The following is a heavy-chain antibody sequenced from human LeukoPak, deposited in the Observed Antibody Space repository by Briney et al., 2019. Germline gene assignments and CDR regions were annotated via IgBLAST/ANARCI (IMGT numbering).Heavy chain of an antibody. CDR3: AGEGYYYDSSGYPRPFDY. Sequence: GGSLRLSCAASGFTVSSNYMSWVRQGPGEGLEWVSVIYSGGSTYYADSVKGRFTISRDNSKNTLYLQMNSLRAEDTAVYYCAGEGYYYDSSGYPRPFDYWGQGTLVTVSS. D-gene: IGHD3-22*01. J-gene: IGHJ4*02. CDR1: GFTVSSNY. CDR2: IYSGGST. V-gene: IGHV3-53*01.